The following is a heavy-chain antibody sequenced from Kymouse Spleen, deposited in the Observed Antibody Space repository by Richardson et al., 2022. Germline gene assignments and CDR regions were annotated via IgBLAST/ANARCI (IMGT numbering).Heavy chain of an antibody. J-gene: IGHJ6*02. D-gene: IGHD6-19*01. Sequence: EVQLVESGGGLVKPGGSLRLSCAASGFTFSSYSMNWVRQAPGKGLEWVSSISSSSSYIYYADSVKGRFTISRDNAKNSLYLQMNSLRAEDTAVYYCAREGSVYYYYGMDVWGQGTTVTVSS. CDR2: ISSSSSYI. CDR1: GFTFSSYS. CDR3: AREGSVYYYYGMDV. V-gene: IGHV3-21*03.